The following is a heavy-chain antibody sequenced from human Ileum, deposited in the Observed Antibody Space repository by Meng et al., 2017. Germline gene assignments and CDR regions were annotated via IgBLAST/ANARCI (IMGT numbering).Heavy chain of an antibody. D-gene: IGHD5-18*01. CDR1: GFSFSNAW. CDR3: AKNPGYSSGSYYFDY. J-gene: IGHJ4*02. Sequence: EVQLVESGVVLVKLGGSLRLSCVASGFSFSNAWLSWVRQAPGTGLEWVGNSTYYADSVKGRFTISRDDSKNTLYLRMNSLRAEDTAVYFCAKNPGYSSGSYYFDYWGQGTLVTVSS. CDR2: GNST. V-gene: IGHV3-66*01.